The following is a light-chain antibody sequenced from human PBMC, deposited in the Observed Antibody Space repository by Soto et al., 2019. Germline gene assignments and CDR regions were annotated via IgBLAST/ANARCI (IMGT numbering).Light chain of an antibody. J-gene: IGKJ4*01. CDR3: QQYDNLHLT. V-gene: IGKV1-33*01. CDR1: QDISNY. Sequence: DIQMPQSPSSLSASVGDRVTITCQASQDISNYLNWYQQKPGKAPKLLIYDASNLETGVPSRCSGSGSGTDFTFTISRLEPEAIVTYYCQQYDNLHLTFGGGTKVEIK. CDR2: DAS.